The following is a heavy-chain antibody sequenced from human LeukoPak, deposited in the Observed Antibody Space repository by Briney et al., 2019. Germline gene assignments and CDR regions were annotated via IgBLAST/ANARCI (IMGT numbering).Heavy chain of an antibody. CDR1: GFSLTTSRVG. CDR2: IYWDDDT. V-gene: IGHV2-5*02. J-gene: IGHJ4*02. CDR3: AHRPGMGAHRFDV. D-gene: IGHD1-26*01. Sequence: SGPTLVKPTETLTLTCTLSGFSLTTSRVGVGWMRQSQGKALQWLTLIYWDDDTRYRPSLRGRLAVTKDASKNQVLLTMTNVDPADTGTYYCAHRPGMGAHRFDVWGQGILVTVSS.